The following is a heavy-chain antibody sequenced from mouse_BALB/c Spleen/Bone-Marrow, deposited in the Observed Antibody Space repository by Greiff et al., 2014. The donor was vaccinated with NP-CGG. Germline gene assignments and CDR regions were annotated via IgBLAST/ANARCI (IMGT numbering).Heavy chain of an antibody. D-gene: IGHD2-1*01. CDR1: GYSITSGYS. Sequence: EVQLQQSGPDLVKPSQSLSLTCTVTGYSITSGYSWHWIRQFPGNKLEWMGYIHYSGSTNYNPSLKSRISITRDTSKNQFFLQLNSVTTDDTATYYWARREGNHAAWFAYWGQGTLVTVSA. J-gene: IGHJ3*01. V-gene: IGHV3-1*02. CDR3: ARREGNHAAWFAY. CDR2: IHYSGST.